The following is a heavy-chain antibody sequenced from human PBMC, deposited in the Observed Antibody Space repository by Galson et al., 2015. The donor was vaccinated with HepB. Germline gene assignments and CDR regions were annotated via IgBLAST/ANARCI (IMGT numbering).Heavy chain of an antibody. J-gene: IGHJ4*02. CDR2: AYHSGGT. CDR3: ARAKEGRGYFDY. V-gene: IGHV4-4*02. Sequence: VRQPPGEGLEWIGEAYHSGGTNYRPSLKSRVTISVDKSKNQFSLKLTSVTAAGAAVYYCARAKEGRGYFDYWGQGTLVTVSS. D-gene: IGHD3-10*01.